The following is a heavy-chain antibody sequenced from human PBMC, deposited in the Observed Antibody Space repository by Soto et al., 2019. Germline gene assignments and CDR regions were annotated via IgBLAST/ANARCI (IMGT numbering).Heavy chain of an antibody. CDR2: ISSSGSSI. J-gene: IGHJ4*02. CDR3: ATYVGFGERGHYYFDY. D-gene: IGHD3-10*01. CDR1: GFTFSDYY. Sequence: QVQLVESGGGLVKPGGSLRLSCAASGFTFSDYYMSWIRQAPGKGLEGVSFISSSGSSIYYADSVKGRFTISRDNAENSLYLQMNSLRAEDTAVYFCATYVGFGERGHYYFDYWGQGTLVTVSS. V-gene: IGHV3-11*01.